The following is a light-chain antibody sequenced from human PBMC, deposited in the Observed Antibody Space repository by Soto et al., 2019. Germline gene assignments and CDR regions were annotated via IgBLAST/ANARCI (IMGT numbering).Light chain of an antibody. J-gene: IGKJ2*01. CDR1: QSVSSSY. CDR3: QQYGSSLYT. Sequence: EIVLTQSPGTLSLSPGERATLSCRASQSVSSSYLAWYQQKPGQAPSLLIYGSSSRATGIPDRFSGSGSGTDFTLTISSLEPEDFVVYYCQQYGSSLYTFGQGTKLEIK. V-gene: IGKV3-20*01. CDR2: GSS.